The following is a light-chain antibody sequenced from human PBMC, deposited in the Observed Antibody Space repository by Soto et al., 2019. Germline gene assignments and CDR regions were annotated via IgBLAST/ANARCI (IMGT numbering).Light chain of an antibody. J-gene: IGKJ1*01. CDR3: QQYNNWPPWT. CDR2: GAS. CDR1: QSVSSSY. Sequence: EIVLTQSPGTLSLSPGERATLSCRASQSVSSSYLAWYQQKPGQAPRLLIYGASSRATGVPDRFSGSGSGTDFTLTISRLEPEDFAVYYCQQYNNWPPWTFGQGTKVDSK. V-gene: IGKV3-20*01.